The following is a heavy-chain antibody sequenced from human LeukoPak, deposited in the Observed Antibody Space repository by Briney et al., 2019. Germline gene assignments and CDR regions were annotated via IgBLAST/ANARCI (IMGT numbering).Heavy chain of an antibody. J-gene: IGHJ4*02. CDR3: ARRYSYSSLPDY. CDR1: GGSISSSSYY. D-gene: IGHD6-19*01. Sequence: SETLSLTCTVSGGSISSSSYYWGWIRQPPGKWLEWLGSIFYSGSTYYNPSLQSRVTISVDTSKNQFSLKLSSVTAADTAVYYCARRYSYSSLPDYWGQGTLVTVSS. V-gene: IGHV4-39*01. CDR2: IFYSGST.